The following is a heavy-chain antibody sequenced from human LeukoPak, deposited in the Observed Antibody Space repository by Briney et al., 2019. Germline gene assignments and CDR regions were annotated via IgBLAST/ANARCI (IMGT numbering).Heavy chain of an antibody. CDR1: GGTFSSYA. Sequence: ASVKVSCKASGGTFSSYAISWVRQAPGQGLEWMGWISAYNGNTNYAQKLQGRVTMTTDTSTSTAYMELRSLRSDDTAVYYCARGSIRRRPFDYWGQGTLVTVSS. V-gene: IGHV1-18*01. D-gene: IGHD2-21*01. J-gene: IGHJ4*02. CDR3: ARGSIRRRPFDY. CDR2: ISAYNGNT.